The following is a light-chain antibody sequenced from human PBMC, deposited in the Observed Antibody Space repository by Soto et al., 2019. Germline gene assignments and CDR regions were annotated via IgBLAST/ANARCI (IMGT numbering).Light chain of an antibody. CDR3: QHYNGYSSWT. CDR1: QSINIW. J-gene: IGKJ1*01. CDR2: QAS. V-gene: IGKV1-5*03. Sequence: DIQMTQSPSTLSAFVGDRVTITCRASQSINIWLAWYQQKPGKAPKLLIYQASTLESGVPSRFSGSGSGTEFTLTISSLQPDDFATYYCQHYNGYSSWTFGQGTKVEIK.